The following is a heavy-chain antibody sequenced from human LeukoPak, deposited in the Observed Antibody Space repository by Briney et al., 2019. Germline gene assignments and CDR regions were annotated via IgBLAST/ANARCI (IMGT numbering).Heavy chain of an antibody. Sequence: PSETLSLTCAVYGGSFSGYYWSWIRQPPGKGLEWIGEINHSGSTNYNPPLKSRATISVDTSKNQFSLKLSSVTAADTAVYYCARGNGVVVPAARGYYYYMDVWGKGTTVTVSS. D-gene: IGHD2-2*01. J-gene: IGHJ6*03. CDR3: ARGNGVVVPAARGYYYYMDV. V-gene: IGHV4-34*01. CDR2: INHSGST. CDR1: GGSFSGYY.